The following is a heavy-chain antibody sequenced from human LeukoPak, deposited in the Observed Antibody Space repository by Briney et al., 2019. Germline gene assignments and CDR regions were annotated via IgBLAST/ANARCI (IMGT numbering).Heavy chain of an antibody. CDR3: ARDRSTGTWYKGCFDY. Sequence: PGGSLRLSCAASGFTFSSYGMHWVRQAPGKGLEWVSLIWYDGSNKDYADSVKGRFTISRDNSKNTLYLQMNSLRAEDTAVYYCARDRSTGTWYKGCFDYWGQETLVTVSS. V-gene: IGHV3-33*01. CDR2: IWYDGSNK. CDR1: GFTFSSYG. J-gene: IGHJ4*02. D-gene: IGHD6-13*01.